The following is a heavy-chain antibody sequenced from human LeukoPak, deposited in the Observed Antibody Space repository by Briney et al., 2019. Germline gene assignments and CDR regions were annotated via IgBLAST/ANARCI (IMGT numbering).Heavy chain of an antibody. CDR3: AKDFVGPDDY. V-gene: IGHV3-74*01. J-gene: IGHJ4*02. D-gene: IGHD1-26*01. CDR1: GFTFSSYW. CDR2: IDSNGRTI. Sequence: GGSLRLSCAASGFTFSSYWMHWVRQAPGKGLVWVSRIDSNGRTINYADSVKGRFTISRDNANSMLYLQMNSLRAEDSAVYYCAKDFVGPDDYWGQGTLVTVSS.